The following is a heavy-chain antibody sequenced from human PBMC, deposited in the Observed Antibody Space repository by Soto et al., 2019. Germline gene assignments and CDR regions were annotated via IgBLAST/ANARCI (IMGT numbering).Heavy chain of an antibody. CDR1: AFRLTSHW. D-gene: IGHD1-1*01. V-gene: IGHV5-10-1*01. CDR2: IDPMDSHT. CDR3: AIHDTTGRCFEELDL. Sequence: GESLKISFKASAFRLTSHWISWVCQMPVKGLEWMGRIDPMDSHTRYNPSFEGHVSMSVDKSINISYLQWSALEASDTALYFCAIHDTTGRCFEELDLWGQGTLVAVSS. J-gene: IGHJ5*02.